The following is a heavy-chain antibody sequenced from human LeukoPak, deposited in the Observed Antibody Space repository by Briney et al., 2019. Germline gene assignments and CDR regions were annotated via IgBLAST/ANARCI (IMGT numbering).Heavy chain of an antibody. V-gene: IGHV1-2*02. CDR3: ARVTTTVVTRFDY. CDR2: INPNSGGT. Sequence: ASVKVSCKASGYTFTGYYMHWVRQAPGQGLEWMGWINPNSGGTNYAQKFRGRVTMTRDTSISTAYMELSRLRSDDTAVYYCARVTTTVVTRFDYWGQGNLVTVSS. D-gene: IGHD4-23*01. CDR1: GYTFTGYY. J-gene: IGHJ4*02.